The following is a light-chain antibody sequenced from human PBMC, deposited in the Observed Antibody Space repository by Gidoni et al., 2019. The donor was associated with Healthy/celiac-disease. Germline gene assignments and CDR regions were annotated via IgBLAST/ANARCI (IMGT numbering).Light chain of an antibody. J-gene: IGKJ4*01. V-gene: IGKV2-30*01. Sequence: DVVMTQSPLSLPVTLGQLASITCRSSQSLVYSYENTYLNWYQQSPGQSLRRLIYKFSNGESGVPDRCSGSGEGTDLTLKIRRVEAEDVWGYYCMQGTNVFGGGTKVEIK. CDR3: MQGTNV. CDR1: QSLVYSYENTY. CDR2: KFS.